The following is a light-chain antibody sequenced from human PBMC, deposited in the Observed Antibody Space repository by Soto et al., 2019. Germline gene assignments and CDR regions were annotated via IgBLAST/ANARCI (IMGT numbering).Light chain of an antibody. CDR2: DAS. CDR1: QSVSSY. J-gene: IGKJ4*01. Sequence: EILLTQSPATLSLSPGERATLSCRASQSVSSYLAWYQQKPGQAPRLLIYDASNRATGIPARFSGSGSGTDFTLTISSLEPEDFAVYYCQQRSNWPQLTFGGGTKVESK. CDR3: QQRSNWPQLT. V-gene: IGKV3-11*01.